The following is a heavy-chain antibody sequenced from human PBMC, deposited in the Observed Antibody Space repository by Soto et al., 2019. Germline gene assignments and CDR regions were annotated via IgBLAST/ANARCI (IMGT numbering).Heavy chain of an antibody. J-gene: IGHJ6*03. Sequence: PSETLSLTCAVYGGSFSGYYWSWIRQPPGKGLEWIGEINHSGSTNYNPSLKSRVTISVDTSKNQFSLKLSSVTAADTAVYYCARPQRDDYGDHGPDYYYYYYMDVWGKGTTVTVSS. CDR2: INHSGST. V-gene: IGHV4-34*01. CDR1: GGSFSGYY. CDR3: ARPQRDDYGDHGPDYYYYYYMDV. D-gene: IGHD4-17*01.